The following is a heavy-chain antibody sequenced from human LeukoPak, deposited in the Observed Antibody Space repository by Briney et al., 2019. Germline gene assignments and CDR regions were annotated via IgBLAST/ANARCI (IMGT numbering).Heavy chain of an antibody. Sequence: PGGSLRLSCAASGFTFSSYAMSWVRQAPGKGLEWVSAISGSGGSTYYADSVKGRFTISRDNSKNTLYLQMNSLRAEDTAVYYCAKGVVPAAISGNYFDYWGQGTLVTVSS. J-gene: IGHJ4*02. CDR1: GFTFSSYA. D-gene: IGHD2-2*01. CDR2: ISGSGGST. CDR3: AKGVVPAAISGNYFDY. V-gene: IGHV3-23*01.